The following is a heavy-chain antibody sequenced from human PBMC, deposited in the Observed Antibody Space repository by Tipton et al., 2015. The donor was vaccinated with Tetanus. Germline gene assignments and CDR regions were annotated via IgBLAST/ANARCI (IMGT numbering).Heavy chain of an antibody. CDR2: ITKSSRLI. CDR1: GFSLSDYT. V-gene: IGHV3-21*04. J-gene: IGHJ4*02. Sequence: SLRLSCVVSGFSLSDYTINWVRQAPGKGLEWVSGITKSSRLIYCADSVKGRFTISRDNSNQSVYLEMNSLRADDTALYYCARDDGYNSGYGHWGQGTLVTVSS. CDR3: ARDDGYNSGYGH. D-gene: IGHD5-18*01.